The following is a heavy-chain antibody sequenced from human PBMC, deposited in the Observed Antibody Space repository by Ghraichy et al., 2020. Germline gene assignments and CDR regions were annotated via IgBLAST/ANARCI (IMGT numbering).Heavy chain of an antibody. Sequence: SETLSLTCTVSGGSISSGSYYWSWIRQPAGKGLEWIGRIYTSGSTNYNPSLKSRVTISVDTSKNQFSLKLSSVTAADTAVYYCARDSDYGDYVGFPDYWGQGTLVTVSS. CDR3: ARDSDYGDYVGFPDY. CDR1: GGSISSGSYY. D-gene: IGHD4-17*01. V-gene: IGHV4-61*02. J-gene: IGHJ4*02. CDR2: IYTSGST.